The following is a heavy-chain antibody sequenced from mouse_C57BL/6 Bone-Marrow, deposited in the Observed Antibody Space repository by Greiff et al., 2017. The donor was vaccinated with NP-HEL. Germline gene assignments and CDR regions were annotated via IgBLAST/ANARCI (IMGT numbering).Heavy chain of an antibody. V-gene: IGHV1-87*01. CDR3: CEDSAVYYCERGITTVDYCSMEY. CDR2: GQGLDWIG. J-gene: IGHJ4*01. Sequence: VQLQQSGPELARPWASVKISCQAFYTFFRRLHFAIRDTNYWMQWGKQRPGQGLDWIGAIYPGNGDTSYNQKFKGKATLTADKSSSTAYMQLSSLTCEDSAVYYCERGITTVDYCSMEYWGQGTAVTVSS. CDR1: YTFFRRLH. D-gene: IGHD1-1*01.